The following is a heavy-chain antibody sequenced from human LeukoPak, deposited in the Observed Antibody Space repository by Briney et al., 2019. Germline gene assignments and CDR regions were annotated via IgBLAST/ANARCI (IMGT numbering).Heavy chain of an antibody. CDR3: ARVGYDILTGTPTDAFDI. J-gene: IGHJ3*02. D-gene: IGHD3-9*01. V-gene: IGHV1-8*01. CDR1: GYAFTSYD. Sequence: ASVKVSCKASGYAFTSYDINWVRQATGQGLEWMGWMNPNSGNTGYAQKFQGRVTITRDTSASTAYMELSSLRSEDMAVYYCARVGYDILTGTPTDAFDIWGQGTMVTVSS. CDR2: MNPNSGNT.